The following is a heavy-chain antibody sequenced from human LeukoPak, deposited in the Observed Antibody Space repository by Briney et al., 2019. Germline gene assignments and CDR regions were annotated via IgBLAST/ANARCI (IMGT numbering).Heavy chain of an antibody. D-gene: IGHD5-18*01. CDR3: ARDMGVGYSYLMFDY. V-gene: IGHV1-69*04. CDR2: IIPILGIA. CDR1: AGTFSSYA. J-gene: IGHJ4*02. Sequence: SVKLSCNASAGTFSSYAISWVRHAPGQGLEWMGRIIPILGIANYAQKFQGRVTITADKSTSTAYMELSSLRSEDTAVYYCARDMGVGYSYLMFDYWGQGTLVTVSS.